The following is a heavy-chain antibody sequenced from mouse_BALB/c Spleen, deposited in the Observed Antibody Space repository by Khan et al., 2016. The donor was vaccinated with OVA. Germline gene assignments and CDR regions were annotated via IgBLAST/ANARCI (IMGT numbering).Heavy chain of an antibody. J-gene: IGHJ2*01. CDR3: ARRRWGYYFDY. Sequence: VQLQESAAELARPGASVKMSCKASGYTFTSNTMHWVKPRPGQGLEWIGYINPRSGYTEYNQQCKDKTTLTADTSSRTAYMQLSSLTSEDSAVYYCARRRWGYYFDYWGQGTTLTVAS. V-gene: IGHV1-4*02. D-gene: IGHD2-3*01. CDR2: INPRSGYT. CDR1: GYTFTSNT.